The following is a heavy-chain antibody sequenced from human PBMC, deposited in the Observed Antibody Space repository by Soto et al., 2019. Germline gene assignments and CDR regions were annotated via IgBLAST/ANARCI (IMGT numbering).Heavy chain of an antibody. J-gene: IGHJ4*02. CDR3: AKEKDYDFNWGSDRFTSHY. V-gene: IGHV3-23*01. CDR2: ISGGAGT. Sequence: QPVGSLRLSCTASGFTFRTYAMTWFRQAPGKGLEWVSAISGGAGTFYATSVKGRFTISRDNSRSTVYLQMHSLRAEDSAIYYCAKEKDYDFNWGSDRFTSHYWGRGTLVTVSS. D-gene: IGHD3-16*02. CDR1: GFTFRTYA.